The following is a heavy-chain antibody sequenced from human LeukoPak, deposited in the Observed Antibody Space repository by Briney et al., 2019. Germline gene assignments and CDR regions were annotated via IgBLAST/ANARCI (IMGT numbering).Heavy chain of an antibody. V-gene: IGHV3-48*03. Sequence: PGGSLRLSCAASGFTFSSYEMNWVRQAPGKGLEWVSYISSSGSTIYYADSVKGRFTISRDNAKNSLYPQMNSLRAEDTSIYYCARGSWLVPPTDYWGQGTLVTVSS. CDR3: ARGSWLVPPTDY. D-gene: IGHD6-19*01. CDR2: ISSSGSTI. CDR1: GFTFSSYE. J-gene: IGHJ4*02.